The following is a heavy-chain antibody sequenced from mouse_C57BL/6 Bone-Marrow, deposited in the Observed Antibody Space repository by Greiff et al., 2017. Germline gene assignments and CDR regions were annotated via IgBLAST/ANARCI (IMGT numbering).Heavy chain of an antibody. Sequence: KQSGAELVRPGSSVKLSCKASYFAFTASAMHWVKQRPGHGLEWIGSFTTYSDATEYSENFKGKATLTANTSSSTAYMELSSLTSEDSAVYYCARDLYYYGSLDYWGQGTTLTVSS. CDR2: FTTYSDAT. CDR3: ARDLYYYGSLDY. CDR1: YFAFTASA. V-gene: IGHV1-49*01. D-gene: IGHD1-1*01. J-gene: IGHJ2*01.